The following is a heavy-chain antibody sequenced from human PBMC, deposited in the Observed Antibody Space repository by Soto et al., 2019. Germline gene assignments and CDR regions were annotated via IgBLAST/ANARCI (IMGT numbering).Heavy chain of an antibody. CDR1: GDSVSSNTAS. J-gene: IGHJ5*02. V-gene: IGHV6-1*01. CDR2: TYFRSKWYN. D-gene: IGHD5-12*01. Sequence: SQTLSLTCAISGDSVSSNTASWNWIRQFPSRGLEWLGRTYFRSKWYNDYAVSVKSRIIINPDTSNNQFSLQLNSVTPEDTAVYFCAKGDNLGPKTGYAFDPWGQGIMVTVSS. CDR3: AKGDNLGPKTGYAFDP.